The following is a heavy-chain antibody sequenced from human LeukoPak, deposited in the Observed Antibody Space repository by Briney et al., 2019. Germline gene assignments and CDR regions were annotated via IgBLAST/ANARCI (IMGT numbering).Heavy chain of an antibody. Sequence: GASVKVSCKASGYTFTSYDINWVRRATGQGLEWMGWMNPNSGNTGYAQKFQDRVTMTRNTSISTAYMELSSLRSEDTAVYYCARGILWFGDDVWGKGTTVTISS. CDR1: GYTFTSYD. CDR3: ARGILWFGDDV. V-gene: IGHV1-8*01. J-gene: IGHJ6*04. D-gene: IGHD3-10*01. CDR2: MNPNSGNT.